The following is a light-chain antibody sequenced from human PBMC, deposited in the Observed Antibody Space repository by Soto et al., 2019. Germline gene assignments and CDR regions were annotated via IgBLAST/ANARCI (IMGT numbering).Light chain of an antibody. CDR2: STS. J-gene: IGLJ1*01. Sequence: QAVVTQEPSLTVSPGGTVTLTCASSTGAVTSDNCPNWFQQKPEQAPRALIYSTSIKHSWTPDRFSGSLLGGKAALTLSSVQPEDEAEYYCLLYYGGAHVFGTGTKLTVL. CDR1: TGAVTSDNC. V-gene: IGLV7-43*01. CDR3: LLYYGGAHV.